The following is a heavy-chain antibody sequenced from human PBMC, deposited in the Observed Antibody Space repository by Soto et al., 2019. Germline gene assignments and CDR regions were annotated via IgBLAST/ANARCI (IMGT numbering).Heavy chain of an antibody. CDR2: INNRGDAI. D-gene: IGHD2-21*01. Sequence: QVQLVESGGGLVKPGGSLRLSCAASGFSFSIYYMTWIRQVPGRGLECISYINNRGDAIYYADSVKGRFTISRDDAKRSLILQMDTRRAEDTAVYYCARDRAGTRTFPHNTVDRWGQGTMVTVAS. CDR1: GFSFSIYY. J-gene: IGHJ3*01. CDR3: ARDRAGTRTFPHNTVDR. V-gene: IGHV3-11*01.